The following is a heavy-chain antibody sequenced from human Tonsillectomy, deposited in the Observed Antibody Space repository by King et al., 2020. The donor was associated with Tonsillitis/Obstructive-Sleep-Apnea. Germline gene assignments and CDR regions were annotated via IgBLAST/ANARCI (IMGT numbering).Heavy chain of an antibody. CDR3: ATSDYHAFDI. J-gene: IGHJ3*02. CDR2: IKSESSGGTP. Sequence: QLVESGGGLVKPGESLRLSCAASGFTFSNAWMNWVRQAPGKGLEWVGRIKSESSGGTPDYTAPVDDRFAISRDDSKKPLYLKMNFRQTEDTAVYFCATSDYHAFDIWGQGTLVTVSS. D-gene: IGHD4-17*01. V-gene: IGHV3-15*01. CDR1: GFTFSNAW.